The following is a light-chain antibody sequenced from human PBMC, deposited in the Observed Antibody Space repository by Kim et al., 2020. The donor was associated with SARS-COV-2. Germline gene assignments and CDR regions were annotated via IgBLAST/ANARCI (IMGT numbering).Light chain of an antibody. CDR3: AAWDDSLKSVL. Sequence: ELTQPPSASGTPGQRVTISCSVSNSNIGSNTVNWYQQLPGTAPKLLIYGNNQRPSGVPDRFSGSKSGTSDSLAISGLQSEDEADYYCAAWDDSLKSVLFGGGTQLTVL. J-gene: IGLJ2*01. CDR2: GNN. V-gene: IGLV1-44*01. CDR1: NSNIGSNT.